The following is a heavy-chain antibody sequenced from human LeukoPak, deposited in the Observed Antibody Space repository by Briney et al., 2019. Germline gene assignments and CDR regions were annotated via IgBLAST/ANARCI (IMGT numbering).Heavy chain of an antibody. CDR2: ISSSSSYI. D-gene: IGHD4-11*01. J-gene: IGHJ4*02. Sequence: GGSLRLSCAASGFTFSSYSMNWVRQAPGKGLEWVSSISSSSSYIYYADSVEGRFTISRDNAKNSLYLQMNSLRAEDTAVYYCAIKYSNYFDYWGQGTLVTVSS. V-gene: IGHV3-21*01. CDR1: GFTFSSYS. CDR3: AIKYSNYFDY.